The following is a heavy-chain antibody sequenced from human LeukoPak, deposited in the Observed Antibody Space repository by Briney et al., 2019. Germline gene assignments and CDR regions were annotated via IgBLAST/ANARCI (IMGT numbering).Heavy chain of an antibody. CDR3: ARDPYLGDGDY. CDR1: GGTFSSYA. D-gene: IGHD4-17*01. J-gene: IGHJ4*02. Sequence: ASVKVSCKASGGTFSSYAISWVRQAPGQGLEWMGGIIPIFGTANYAQKFQGRVTITADESTSTAYMELSSLRGDDTAVYYCARDPYLGDGDYWGQGTLVTVSS. V-gene: IGHV1-69*13. CDR2: IIPIFGTA.